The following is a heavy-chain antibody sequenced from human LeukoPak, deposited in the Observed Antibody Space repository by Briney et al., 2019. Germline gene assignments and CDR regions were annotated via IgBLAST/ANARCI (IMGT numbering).Heavy chain of an antibody. CDR1: GDTFTELF. CDR2: ISGSGGST. CDR3: AKLVGATSRTAFDI. Sequence: SCKVSGDTFTELFLHWVRQAPGKGLEWVSAISGSGGSTYYADSVKGRFTISRDNSKNTLYLQMNSLRAEDTAVYYCAKLVGATSRTAFDIWGQGTMVTVSS. V-gene: IGHV3-23*01. J-gene: IGHJ3*02. D-gene: IGHD1-26*01.